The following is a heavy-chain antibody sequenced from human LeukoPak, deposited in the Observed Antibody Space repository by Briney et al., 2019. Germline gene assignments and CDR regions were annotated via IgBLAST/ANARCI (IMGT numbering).Heavy chain of an antibody. J-gene: IGHJ6*03. D-gene: IGHD3-22*01. CDR1: GYSINSDYY. V-gene: IGHV4-38-2*01. CDR3: ARFYYYDTTGYPYYYMDA. Sequence: PSETLSLTCAVSGYSINSDYYWGWIRQSPDKGLEWIGIIYHSGSTYYNPSLKSRFTISVDTSKNQFSLKVTSVTAADTAVYYCARFYYYDTTGYPYYYMDAWGKGTTVTVSS. CDR2: IYHSGST.